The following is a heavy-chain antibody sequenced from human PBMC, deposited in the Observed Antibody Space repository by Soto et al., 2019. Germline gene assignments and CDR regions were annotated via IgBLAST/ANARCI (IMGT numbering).Heavy chain of an antibody. D-gene: IGHD1-26*01. CDR1: GGSFSGYY. CDR2: INHSGST. V-gene: IGHV4-34*01. CDR3: AREQGGSYGYYYYYGMDV. Sequence: PSETLSLTCAVYGGSFSGYYWSWIRQPPGKGLEWIGEINHSGSTNYNPSLKSRVTISVDTSKNQFSLKLSSVTAADTAVYYCAREQGGSYGYYYYYGMDVWGQGTTVTVSS. J-gene: IGHJ6*02.